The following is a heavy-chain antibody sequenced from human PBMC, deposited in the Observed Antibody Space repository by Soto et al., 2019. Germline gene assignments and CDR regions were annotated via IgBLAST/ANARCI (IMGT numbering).Heavy chain of an antibody. J-gene: IGHJ4*02. CDR1: GYTFTSYA. CDR2: INAGNGNT. V-gene: IGHV1-3*01. D-gene: IGHD5-12*01. CDR3: ARVGRGYDDFFDY. Sequence: ASVKVSCKASGYTFTSYAMHWVRQAPGQRLEWMGWINAGNGNTKYSQKFQGRVTITRHTSASTAYMELSSLRSEDTAVYYCARVGRGYDDFFDYWGQGTLVTVSS.